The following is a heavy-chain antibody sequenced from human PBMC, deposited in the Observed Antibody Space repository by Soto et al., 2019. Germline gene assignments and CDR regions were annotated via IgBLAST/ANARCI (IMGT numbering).Heavy chain of an antibody. CDR2: ISSSSSYI. J-gene: IGHJ4*02. CDR1: GFTFSSYS. Sequence: EVQLVESGGGLVKPGGSLRLSCAASGFTFSSYSMNWVRQAPGKGLEWVSSISSSSSYIYYADSVKGRFTISRDNAKNSLYLQMNSLRAEDTAVYYCARDSFNDYGDYLDDYWGQGSLVTVSS. D-gene: IGHD4-17*01. V-gene: IGHV3-21*01. CDR3: ARDSFNDYGDYLDDY.